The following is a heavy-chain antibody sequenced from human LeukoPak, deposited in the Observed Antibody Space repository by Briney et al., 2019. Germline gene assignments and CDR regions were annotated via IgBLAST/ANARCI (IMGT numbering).Heavy chain of an antibody. CDR1: GFTFNAFY. CDR3: VRDADFYKGDY. J-gene: IGHJ4*02. V-gene: IGHV3-11*05. CDR2: ISGSGSDT. Sequence: GGSLRLSCAASGFTFNAFYMSWIRQAPGKGLEWVSYISGSGSDTNYADSVRGRFTISRDNAKNSLYLQMSGLRAEDTAMYYCVRDADFYKGDYWGQGTLVTVSS. D-gene: IGHD5-24*01.